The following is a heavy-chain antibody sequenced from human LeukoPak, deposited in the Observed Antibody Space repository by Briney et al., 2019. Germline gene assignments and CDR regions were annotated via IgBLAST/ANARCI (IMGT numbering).Heavy chain of an antibody. J-gene: IGHJ4*02. D-gene: IGHD1-14*01. CDR3: ATDRKGGFDY. V-gene: IGHV3-21*01. Sequence: PGGSLRLSCAASGFAFSSYSMNWVRQAPGKGLEWVSSISSSSSYIYYADSVKGRFTISRDNAKNSLYLQMNSLRAEDTAVYYCATDRKGGFDYWGQGTLVTVSS. CDR1: GFAFSSYS. CDR2: ISSSSSYI.